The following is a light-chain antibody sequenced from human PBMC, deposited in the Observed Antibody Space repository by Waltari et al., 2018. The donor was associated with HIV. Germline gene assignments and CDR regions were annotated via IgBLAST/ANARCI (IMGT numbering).Light chain of an antibody. CDR3: QQRNNWPLT. CDR1: QSVSSY. CDR2: DAS. V-gene: IGKV3-11*01. Sequence: EIVLTQSPATLSLSPGERATLSCRASQSVSSYLAWYPQRPGQDPRLLINDASNSATGIPARFIGSGSGTDFTLTISSLEPEDCAVYYCQQRNNWPLTFGGGTKVEI. J-gene: IGKJ4*01.